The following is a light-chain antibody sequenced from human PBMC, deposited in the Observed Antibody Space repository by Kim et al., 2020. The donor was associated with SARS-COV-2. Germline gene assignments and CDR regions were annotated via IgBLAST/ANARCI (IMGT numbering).Light chain of an antibody. J-gene: IGLJ2*01. CDR2: EDD. CDR1: RGRIADNY. Sequence: GTTVTIPCTPSRGRIADNYVQWYQQRPGGVPTTVIYEDDQRPSGVSDRFSGSIDNSSNSASLTISGLRTEDEADYYCQSYNRDNVIFGGGTQLTVL. CDR3: QSYNRDNVI. V-gene: IGLV6-57*03.